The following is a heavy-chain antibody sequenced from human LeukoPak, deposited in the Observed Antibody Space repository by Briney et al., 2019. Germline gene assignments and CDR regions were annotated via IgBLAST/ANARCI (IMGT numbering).Heavy chain of an antibody. V-gene: IGHV3-30*02. CDR3: AKDGGNYYDSGGSYLMRSYMDV. Sequence: GGSLRLSCAASGFTFSSYGMHWVRQAPGKGLEWVALIRYDGSNKYYADSVKGRFTISRDNSKNTLYVQMNSLRAEDTAVYHCAKDGGNYYDSGGSYLMRSYMDVWGRGTTVTVSS. J-gene: IGHJ6*03. CDR1: GFTFSSYG. CDR2: IRYDGSNK. D-gene: IGHD3-22*01.